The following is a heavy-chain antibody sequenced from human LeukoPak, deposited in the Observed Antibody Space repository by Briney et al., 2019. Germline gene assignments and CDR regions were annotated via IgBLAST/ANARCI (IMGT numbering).Heavy chain of an antibody. V-gene: IGHV3-23*01. Sequence: PGGSLRLSCAASGFTFSSDAMSWVRQAPGKGLEWVSAISGSGGSTYYADSVKGRFTISRDNSKNTLYLQMNSLRAEDTAVYYCAKDRGSLEYYYYYGMDVWGQGTTVTVSS. CDR1: GFTFSSDA. CDR3: AKDRGSLEYYYYYGMDV. D-gene: IGHD1-1*01. CDR2: ISGSGGST. J-gene: IGHJ6*02.